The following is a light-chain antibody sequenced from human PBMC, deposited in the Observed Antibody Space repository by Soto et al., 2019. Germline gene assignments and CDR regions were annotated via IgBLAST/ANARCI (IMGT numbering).Light chain of an antibody. CDR1: QSISNW. V-gene: IGKV1-5*01. Sequence: DIQMTQSPSSLSPSVGDRVTITCRASQSISNWLAWYQQKPGKAPKLLIFAASTLVRGVPSRFSGRGSGTEFTLTISSLQADDYATFYCQQYHTDWTFGQGTKVDI. CDR2: AAS. CDR3: QQYHTDWT. J-gene: IGKJ1*01.